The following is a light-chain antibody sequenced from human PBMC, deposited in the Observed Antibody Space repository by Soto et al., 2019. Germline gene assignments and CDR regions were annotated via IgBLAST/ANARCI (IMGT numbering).Light chain of an antibody. CDR3: SSYTSSSTLGV. CDR2: EVS. V-gene: IGLV2-14*01. J-gene: IGLJ3*02. CDR1: SSDVGGYNY. Sequence: QSALTQPASVSGSPGQSITIPCTGTSSDVGGYNYVSWYQHHPGKAPKLMVYEVSNRPSGVSNRFSGSKSGNTASLSISGLQAEDEADYYCSSYTSSSTLGVFGGGTKLTVL.